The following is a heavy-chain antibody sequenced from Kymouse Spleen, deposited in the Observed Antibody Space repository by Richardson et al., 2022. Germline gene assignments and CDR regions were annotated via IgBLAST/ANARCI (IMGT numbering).Heavy chain of an antibody. J-gene: IGHJ5*02. Sequence: QVQLQESGPGLVKPSETLSLTCTVSGGSISSYYWSWIRQPPGKGLEWIGYIYYSGSTNYNPSLKSRVTISVDTSKNQFSLKLSSVTAADTAVYYCARVGYSGYDPFDPWGQGTLVTVSS. D-gene: IGHD5-12*01. CDR2: IYYSGST. CDR3: ARVGYSGYDPFDP. CDR1: GGSISSYY. V-gene: IGHV4-59*01.